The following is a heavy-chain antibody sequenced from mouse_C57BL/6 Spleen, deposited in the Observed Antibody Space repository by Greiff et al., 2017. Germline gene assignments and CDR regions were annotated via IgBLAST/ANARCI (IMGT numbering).Heavy chain of an antibody. CDR2: IYPGSGST. CDR3: ARWDYYGSSYGYAMDY. Sequence: QVQPQQSGAELVKPGASVKMSCKASGYTFTSYWITWVKQRPGQGLEWIGDIYPGSGSTNYNEKFKSKATLTVDTSSSTAYMQLSSLTSEDSAVYYCARWDYYGSSYGYAMDYWGQGTSVTVSS. V-gene: IGHV1-55*01. CDR1: GYTFTSYW. J-gene: IGHJ4*01. D-gene: IGHD1-1*01.